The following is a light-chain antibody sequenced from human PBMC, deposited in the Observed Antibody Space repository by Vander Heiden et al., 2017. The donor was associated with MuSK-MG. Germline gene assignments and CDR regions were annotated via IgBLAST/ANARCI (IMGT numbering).Light chain of an antibody. CDR3: QQEDSIPIT. V-gene: IGKV4-1*01. Sequence: DIVFAQSRASLDVSLDQRATINCKSSQSSVDSSNNKKYLAWYQQKPGQPPKLLIAWASARESGVPDRFSGSGSGTDFTLTISILQAEDVAVYYCQQEDSIPITFGGGTKVEIK. CDR1: QSSVDSSNNKKY. J-gene: IGKJ4*01. CDR2: WAS.